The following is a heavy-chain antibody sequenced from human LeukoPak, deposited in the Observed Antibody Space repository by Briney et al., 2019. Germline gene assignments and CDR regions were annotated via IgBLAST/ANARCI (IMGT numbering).Heavy chain of an antibody. CDR3: ARGERSYYDFWSGYGKFDP. CDR2: INPSGGST. CDR1: GYTFTSYY. V-gene: IGHV1-46*01. Sequence: ASVKVSCKASGYTFTSYYMHWVRQAPGQGLKWMGIINPSGGSTSYAQKFQGRVTMTRDTSTSTVYMELSSLRSEDTAVYYCARGERSYYDFWSGYGKFDPWGQGTLVTVSS. J-gene: IGHJ5*02. D-gene: IGHD3-3*01.